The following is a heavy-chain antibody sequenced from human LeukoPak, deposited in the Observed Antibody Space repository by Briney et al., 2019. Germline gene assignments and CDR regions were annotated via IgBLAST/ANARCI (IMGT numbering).Heavy chain of an antibody. V-gene: IGHV3-23*01. CDR1: GFTFSSYA. Sequence: GGSLRLSCAASGFTFSSYAMSWVRQAPGKGLEWVSAICGSGGSTYYADSVKGRFTISRDNSKNTLYLQMNSLRAEDTAVYYCARAGGRYQLLTYYYYGMDVWGQGTTVTVSS. CDR2: ICGSGGST. J-gene: IGHJ6*02. D-gene: IGHD2-2*01. CDR3: ARAGGRYQLLTYYYYGMDV.